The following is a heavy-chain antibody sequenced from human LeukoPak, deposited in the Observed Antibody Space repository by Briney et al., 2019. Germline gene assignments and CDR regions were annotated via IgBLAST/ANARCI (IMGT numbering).Heavy chain of an antibody. V-gene: IGHV1-18*04. Sequence: ASVKVSCKASGYSFTSYGSSWVRQAPGQGLEGTGRVSVYTGKTNYAQKFQGRVTITTHTPTRTAYMELSSLRSDRTALYYCARVRSDYGGFGNYWGEGTLVT. CDR3: ARVRSDYGGFGNY. CDR1: GYSFTSYG. CDR2: VSVYTGKT. D-gene: IGHD4-23*01. J-gene: IGHJ4*02.